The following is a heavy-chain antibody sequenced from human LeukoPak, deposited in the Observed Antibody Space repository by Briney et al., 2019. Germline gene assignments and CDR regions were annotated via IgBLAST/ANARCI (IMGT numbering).Heavy chain of an antibody. CDR2: ISYDGSNK. D-gene: IGHD6-19*01. V-gene: IGHV3-30*04. J-gene: IGHJ4*02. Sequence: GRSLRLSCAASGFTFSSYAMHWVRQAPGKGLEGVAVISYDGSNKYYADSVRGRFTISRDNSKNTLYLQMNSLRAEDTAVYYCARDLGSSGRSFFDYWGQGTLVTVSS. CDR1: GFTFSSYA. CDR3: ARDLGSSGRSFFDY.